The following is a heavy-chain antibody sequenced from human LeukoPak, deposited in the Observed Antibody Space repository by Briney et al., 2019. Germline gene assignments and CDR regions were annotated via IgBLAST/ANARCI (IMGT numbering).Heavy chain of an antibody. Sequence: SETLSLTCAVYGGSFSGYYWSWIRQPPGKGLEWIGEINHSGSTNYNPSLKSRVTISVDTSKNQFSLKLSSVTAADTAVYYCAGHHPRNTVDFWGQGTLVTVSS. CDR3: AGHHPRNTVDF. V-gene: IGHV4-34*01. CDR2: INHSGST. D-gene: IGHD2/OR15-2a*01. J-gene: IGHJ4*02. CDR1: GGSFSGYY.